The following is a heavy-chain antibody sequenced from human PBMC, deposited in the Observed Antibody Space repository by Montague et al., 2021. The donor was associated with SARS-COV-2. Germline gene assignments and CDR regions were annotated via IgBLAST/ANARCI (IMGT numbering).Heavy chain of an antibody. Sequence: SETLSLTCSVSGYSISSGYYWGCMRQPPGKGLEWIGDNYHSGGTYYSPSRKSRITVSEDTSKHQFSLRLSSVTAADTAVYYCASWYYGSWSYPHWGQGTLVTVSS. CDR1: GYSISSGYY. J-gene: IGHJ4*02. CDR3: ASWYYGSWSYPH. V-gene: IGHV4-38-2*01. D-gene: IGHD3-10*01. CDR2: NYHSGGT.